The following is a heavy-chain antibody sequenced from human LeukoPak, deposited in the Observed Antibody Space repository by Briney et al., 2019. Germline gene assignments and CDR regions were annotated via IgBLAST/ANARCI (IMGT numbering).Heavy chain of an antibody. CDR2: FDPEDGET. Sequence: ASVKVSCKVSRYTLTELSMHWVRQAPGKGLEWMGGFDPEDGETIYAQKFQGRVTMTEDTSTDTAYMELSSLRSEDTAVYYCATHYYDSSGYYSNYWGQGTLVTVSS. CDR1: RYTLTELS. D-gene: IGHD3-22*01. CDR3: ATHYYDSSGYYSNY. V-gene: IGHV1-24*01. J-gene: IGHJ4*02.